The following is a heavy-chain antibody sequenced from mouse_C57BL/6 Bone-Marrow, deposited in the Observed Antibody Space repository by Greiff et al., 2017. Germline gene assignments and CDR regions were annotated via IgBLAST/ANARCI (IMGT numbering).Heavy chain of an antibody. CDR3: ASRYAFYAMDY. Sequence: QVQLKESGAELVKPGASVKLSCKASGYTFTSYWMHWVKQRPGQGLEWIGMIHPNSGSTNYNEKFKSKATLTVDKSSSTAYMQLSSLTSEDSAVYYCASRYAFYAMDYWGQGTSVTVSS. D-gene: IGHD6-5*01. J-gene: IGHJ4*01. V-gene: IGHV1-64*01. CDR1: GYTFTSYW. CDR2: IHPNSGST.